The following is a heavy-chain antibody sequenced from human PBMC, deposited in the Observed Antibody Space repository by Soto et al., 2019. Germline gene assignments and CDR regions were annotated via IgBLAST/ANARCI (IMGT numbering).Heavy chain of an antibody. CDR2: ISRSRDRT. D-gene: IGHD2-15*01. V-gene: IGHV3-64*02. CDR1: GFTFSSYN. CDR3: ARARCSSGQCYYFDY. J-gene: IGHJ4*02. Sequence: EVQLVESGEGLVQPGGSLRLSCAASGFTFSSYNIHWIRQAPGKGLEFVSVISRSRDRTYYGDSVKGRFTITRDNSKNTVWLQMGSLRAEDMAVYYCARARCSSGQCYYFDYWGRGALVSVSS.